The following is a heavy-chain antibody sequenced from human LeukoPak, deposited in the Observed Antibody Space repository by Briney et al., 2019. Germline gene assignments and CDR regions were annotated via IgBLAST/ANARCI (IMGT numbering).Heavy chain of an antibody. Sequence: GGSLRLSCAASGFTFSDTWMHRVRQAPGKGLEWVSAISVSGNTYHADSVKGRFTISRDNSKNTLYLQMNSLRAEDTAIYYCAKGRGDYAWSAFDIWGQGTMVTVSS. J-gene: IGHJ3*02. D-gene: IGHD3-16*01. V-gene: IGHV3-23*01. CDR3: AKGRGDYAWSAFDI. CDR2: ISVSGNT. CDR1: GFTFSDTW.